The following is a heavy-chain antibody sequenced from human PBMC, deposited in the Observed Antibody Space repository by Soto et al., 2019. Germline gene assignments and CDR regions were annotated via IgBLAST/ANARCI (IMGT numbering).Heavy chain of an antibody. V-gene: IGHV1-8*01. Sequence: QVQLVQSGAEVKKPGASVKVSCKASGYTFTSYDINWVRQATGQGLEWMGWMNPNSGNTGYAQKFQGRVTMTRNTSISTAYMELSSLRSEDTAVYYCARVAQSIFGVVTKYNWFDPWGQGTLVTVSS. CDR3: ARVAQSIFGVVTKYNWFDP. J-gene: IGHJ5*02. CDR1: GYTFTSYD. D-gene: IGHD3-3*01. CDR2: MNPNSGNT.